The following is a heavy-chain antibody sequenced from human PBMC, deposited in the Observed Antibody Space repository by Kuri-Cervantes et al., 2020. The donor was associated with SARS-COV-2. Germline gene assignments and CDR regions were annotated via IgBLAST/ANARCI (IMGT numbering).Heavy chain of an antibody. Sequence: GSLRLSCAVYGGSFSAYYWSWIRQPPGKGLEWIGEINHSGSTNYNPSLKSRATISVDTSKHQLSLKLSSVTAADTAVYYCAGSPGGVFDCWGQGTLVTVSS. CDR1: GGSFSAYY. CDR3: AGSPGGVFDC. J-gene: IGHJ4*02. D-gene: IGHD3-16*01. V-gene: IGHV4-34*01. CDR2: INHSGST.